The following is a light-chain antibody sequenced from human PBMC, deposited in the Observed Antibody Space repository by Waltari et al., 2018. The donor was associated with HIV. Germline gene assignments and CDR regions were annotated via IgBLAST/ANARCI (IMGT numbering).Light chain of an antibody. CDR2: DVN. CDR3: SSYVTNGSLV. J-gene: IGLJ3*02. CDR1: DSDIGSSNY. Sequence: QSALTQPASVSASLRQSLTISCIGTDSDIGSSNYVPWYQCHPDRAPKLVIYDVNFRPSGIPFRFSGSKSGNTASLTISGLQADDEGDYYCSSYVTNGSLVFGGGTKVTVL. V-gene: IGLV2-14*01.